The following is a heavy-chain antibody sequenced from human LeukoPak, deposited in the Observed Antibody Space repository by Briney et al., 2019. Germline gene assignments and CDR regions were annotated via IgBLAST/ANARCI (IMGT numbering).Heavy chain of an antibody. CDR1: GFMFNSYV. CDR3: AKSVVVITFRFDD. CDR2: INGGGGNT. D-gene: IGHD2-15*01. Sequence: GGSLRLPCAASGFMFNSYVMSWVRQAPGKGLEWVSAINGGGGNTYYADSVKGRFTIPRDNSKNMVYLQMNSLRADDTAVYYCAKSVVVITFRFDDWGQGALVTVSS. J-gene: IGHJ4*02. V-gene: IGHV3-23*01.